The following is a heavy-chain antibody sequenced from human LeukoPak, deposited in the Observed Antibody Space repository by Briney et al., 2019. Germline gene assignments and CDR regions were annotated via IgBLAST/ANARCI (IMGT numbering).Heavy chain of an antibody. V-gene: IGHV3-21*06. CDR3: ARAGTCSSTSCDGGIEY. CDR2: ISTTSTYI. D-gene: IGHD2-2*01. J-gene: IGHJ4*02. Sequence: PGGSLRLSCAASGFAFSSYNMKWVRQAPGKGLEWVSFISTTSTYIYYADSVKGRFTASRDNSKNLLYLQMDSLRVEDTAVYYCARAGTCSSTSCDGGIEYWGQGTLVTVSS. CDR1: GFAFSSYN.